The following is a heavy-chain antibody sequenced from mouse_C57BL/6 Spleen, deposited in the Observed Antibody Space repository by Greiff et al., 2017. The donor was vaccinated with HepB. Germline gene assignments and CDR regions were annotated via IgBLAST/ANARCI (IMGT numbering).Heavy chain of an antibody. J-gene: IGHJ2*01. CDR3: ARDYGSRGEDYFDY. CDR1: GYTFTSYG. V-gene: IGHV1-81*01. D-gene: IGHD1-1*01. Sequence: VQLQQSGAELARPGASVKLSCKASGYTFTSYGISWVKQRTGQGLEWIGEIYPRSGNTYYNEKFKGKATLTADKSSSTAYMELRSLTSEDSAVYFCARDYGSRGEDYFDYWGQGTTLTVSS. CDR2: IYPRSGNT.